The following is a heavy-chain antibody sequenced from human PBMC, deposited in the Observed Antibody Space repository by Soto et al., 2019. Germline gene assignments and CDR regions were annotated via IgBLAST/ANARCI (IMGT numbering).Heavy chain of an antibody. CDR1: GVTVTLNY. CDR3: ARDPDSSGYYYFDY. D-gene: IGHD3-22*01. CDR2: IYVSGST. V-gene: IGHV3-66*01. J-gene: IGHJ4*02. Sequence: GGSLRLSCAASGVTVTLNYMSWVRQAPGKGLEWVSIIYVSGSTYYADSVKGRFTISRDSSKNTLYLQMNSLRVEDTAVYYCARDPDSSGYYYFDYWGQGT.